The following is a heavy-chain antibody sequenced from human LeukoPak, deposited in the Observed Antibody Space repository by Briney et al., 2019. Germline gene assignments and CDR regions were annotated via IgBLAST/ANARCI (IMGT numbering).Heavy chain of an antibody. J-gene: IGHJ4*02. CDR3: AGWDRVDIAATNDDY. D-gene: IGHD5-12*01. V-gene: IGHV1-18*04. Sequence: ASVKVSCKASGYTFTTYTISWVRQAPGQGLEWMGWISVYNGNTNTALKFQGRVTMTADRSTSTAYMELRSLTPDDTAVYYCAGWDRVDIAATNDDYWGQGTLVTVSS. CDR1: GYTFTTYT. CDR2: ISVYNGNT.